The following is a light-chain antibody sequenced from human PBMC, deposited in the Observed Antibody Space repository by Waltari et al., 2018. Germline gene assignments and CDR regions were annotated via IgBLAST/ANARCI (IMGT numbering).Light chain of an antibody. CDR3: CSFTSRSTWV. Sequence: QSALTQPASVSGSPGQSITISCTGTSSYVGCYNHVSWYQQHPGKVPKLLIFDVSNRPSGVSNRFSGSKSGNTASLTISGLQAEDESDYYCCSFTSRSTWVFGGGTKLTVL. CDR2: DVS. V-gene: IGLV2-14*01. J-gene: IGLJ3*02. CDR1: SSYVGCYNH.